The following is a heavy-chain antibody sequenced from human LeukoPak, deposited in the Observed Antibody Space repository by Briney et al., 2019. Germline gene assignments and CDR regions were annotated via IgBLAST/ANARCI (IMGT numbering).Heavy chain of an antibody. CDR2: IYSGGST. J-gene: IGHJ4*02. V-gene: IGHV3-53*01. CDR3: ARVLWELLGRGGSYYFDY. Sequence: GGSLRLSCAASGLTVSSNYMSWVRQAPGQGLEWVSVIYSGGSTYYADSVKGRFTISRDNSKNTLYLQMNTLRAEDTAVYYCARVLWELLGRGGSYYFDYWGQGALVTVSS. D-gene: IGHD1-26*01. CDR1: GLTVSSNY.